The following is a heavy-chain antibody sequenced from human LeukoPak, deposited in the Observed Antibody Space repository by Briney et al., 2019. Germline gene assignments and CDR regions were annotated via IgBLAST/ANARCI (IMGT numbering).Heavy chain of an antibody. D-gene: IGHD1-26*01. CDR3: ARDKRSSPYYLFDY. CDR1: GYTFSMNV. CDR2: INTGTGKT. V-gene: IGHV1-3*04. J-gene: IGHJ4*02. Sequence: ASVKVSCKTSGYTFSMNVIQWMCQAPGQRLEWMGWINTGTGKTKYSQKFQGRLSIARDTSANTTSMELSSLRSEDTAVFYCARDKRSSPYYLFDYWGQGTLVTVSS.